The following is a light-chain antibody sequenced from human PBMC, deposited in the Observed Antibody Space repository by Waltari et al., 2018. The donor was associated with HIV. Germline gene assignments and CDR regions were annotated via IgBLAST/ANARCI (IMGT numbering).Light chain of an antibody. CDR3: QQYVSSPPN. Sequence: EIVLTQSPGTLSLSPGERATLSCRASQSVSSSYLAWYQQKPGQAPRLLIYGASSRATGIPDRFSGSGSGTDFTLTISRLEPEDFAVYYCQQYVSSPPNFGPGTKVDIK. CDR2: GAS. V-gene: IGKV3-20*01. CDR1: QSVSSSY. J-gene: IGKJ3*01.